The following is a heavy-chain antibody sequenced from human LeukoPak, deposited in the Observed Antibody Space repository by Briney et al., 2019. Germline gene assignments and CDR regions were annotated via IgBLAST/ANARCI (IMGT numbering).Heavy chain of an antibody. V-gene: IGHV3-21*01. CDR1: GFTFSHFW. CDR3: ARPPSNSSGWIFDY. CDR2: ISSSSSYI. Sequence: PGGSLRLSCAASGFTFSHFWMSWVRQAPGKGLEWVSSISSSSSYIYYADSVKGRFTISRDNAKNSLYLQMNSLRAEDTAVYYCARPPSNSSGWIFDYWGQGTLVTVSS. D-gene: IGHD6-19*01. J-gene: IGHJ4*02.